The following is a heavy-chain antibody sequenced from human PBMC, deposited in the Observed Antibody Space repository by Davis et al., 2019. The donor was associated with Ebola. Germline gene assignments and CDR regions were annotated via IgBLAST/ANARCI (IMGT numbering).Heavy chain of an antibody. V-gene: IGHV3-74*01. CDR2: INNDGSRT. D-gene: IGHD3-9*01. CDR3: VRLTGNDAFDL. Sequence: GESLKISCVASGFTFRSHWIHWVRQAPGKGLEWVSRINNDGSRTKYADSVKGRLTISRDNSKNTLYLQMNSLRTEDTAIYYCVRLTGNDAFDLWGQGTMVTVSS. J-gene: IGHJ3*01. CDR1: GFTFRSHW.